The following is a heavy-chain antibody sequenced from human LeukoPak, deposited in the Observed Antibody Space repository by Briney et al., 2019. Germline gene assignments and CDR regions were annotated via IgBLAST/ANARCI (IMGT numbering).Heavy chain of an antibody. Sequence: GASVEVSCKASGGTFSSYAISWVRQAPGKGLEWMGGFDPEDGETIYAQKFQGRVTMTEDTSTDTAYMELSSLRSEDTAVYYCATARGYSYVYDYWGQGTLVTVSS. D-gene: IGHD5-18*01. CDR3: ATARGYSYVYDY. CDR1: GGTFSSYA. CDR2: FDPEDGET. V-gene: IGHV1-24*01. J-gene: IGHJ4*02.